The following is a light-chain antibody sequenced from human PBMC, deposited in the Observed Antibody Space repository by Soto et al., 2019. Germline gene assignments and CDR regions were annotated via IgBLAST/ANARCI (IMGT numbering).Light chain of an antibody. CDR3: QQYDNWPPT. J-gene: IGKJ5*01. CDR2: GAS. V-gene: IGKV3-15*01. CDR1: ETVRTN. Sequence: IVMTQSPVTLSVSPGERVTLSCRASETVRTNLAWFQQKPGQTPRLLIFGASTRATGIPTRFTGSGSETEFTLTIDSLQSEDLAVYYCQQYDNWPPTFGQGTRLDIQ.